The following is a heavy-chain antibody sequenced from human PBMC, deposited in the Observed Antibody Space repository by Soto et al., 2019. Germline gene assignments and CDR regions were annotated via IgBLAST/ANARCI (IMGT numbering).Heavy chain of an antibody. CDR1: GGTFNSYT. D-gene: IGHD5-18*01. Sequence: GASVKVSCKASGGTFNSYTISWVRQAPGQGLEWMGRIIPILGIANYAQKFQGRVTITADKSTSTAYMELSSLRAEDTAVYYCAKDRWTAMVPELDYWGQGTLVTVSS. CDR3: AKDRWTAMVPELDY. J-gene: IGHJ4*02. V-gene: IGHV1-69*04. CDR2: IIPILGIA.